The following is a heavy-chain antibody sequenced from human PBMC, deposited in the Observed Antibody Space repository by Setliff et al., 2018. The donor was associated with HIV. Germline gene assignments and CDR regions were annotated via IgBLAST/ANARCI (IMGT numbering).Heavy chain of an antibody. D-gene: IGHD6-19*01. CDR1: GGSIRSSSYF. V-gene: IGHV4-39*07. CDR3: ARERIAVAGPRVAFDT. CDR2: IHYSVRP. J-gene: IGHJ3*02. Sequence: LSLTCTVSGGSIRSSSYFWGFILQPPGKGLEWIGSIHYSVRPYYNPSLKSRVTISVDTSKNPFSLKLSEVTAADTAVYYCARERIAVAGPRVAFDTWGQGTMVTVSS.